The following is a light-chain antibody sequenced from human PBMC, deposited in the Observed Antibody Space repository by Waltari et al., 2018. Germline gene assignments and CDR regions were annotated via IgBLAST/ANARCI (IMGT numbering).Light chain of an antibody. CDR1: SSDGGCYNY. CDR2: DVS. CDR3: SSYTSSSTLV. J-gene: IGLJ2*01. Sequence: QSALTQPASVSGSPGQSITISGTGTSSDGGCYNYVSWYQQHPGKAPKLIIYDVSNRPSGVSNRFSGSKSGNTASLTISGLQAEDEADYYCSSYTSSSTLVFGGGTKLTVL. V-gene: IGLV2-14*01.